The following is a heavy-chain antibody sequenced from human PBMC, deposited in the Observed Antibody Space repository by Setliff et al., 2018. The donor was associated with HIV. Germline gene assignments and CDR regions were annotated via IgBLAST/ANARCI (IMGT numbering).Heavy chain of an antibody. Sequence: SETLSLTCIVSGGSINSTSYYWGWIRQPPGQGLEWIGSIYYSGDTFYNTSLKTRITISVDTSKNHLSLKVSSLTAADTAVYYCARAPYYDYRGLAVYYFDYWGQGSLVTVSS. CDR3: ARAPYYDYRGLAVYYFDY. D-gene: IGHD3-22*01. J-gene: IGHJ4*02. CDR1: GGSINSTSYY. CDR2: IYYSGDT. V-gene: IGHV4-39*07.